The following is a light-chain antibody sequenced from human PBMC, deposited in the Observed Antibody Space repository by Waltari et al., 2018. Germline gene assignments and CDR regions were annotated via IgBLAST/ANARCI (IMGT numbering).Light chain of an antibody. Sequence: DIVMTQSPDSLAVSLGARATINCKSSQSLLYSSHNKNSLALYQQKPGQPPKLLIYWASSRESGVPDRFSASGSGTDFTRTISSLQAEDVAVYYCQQYYSTPLTFGGGTKVEIK. CDR2: WAS. J-gene: IGKJ4*01. V-gene: IGKV4-1*01. CDR3: QQYYSTPLT. CDR1: QSLLYSSHNKNS.